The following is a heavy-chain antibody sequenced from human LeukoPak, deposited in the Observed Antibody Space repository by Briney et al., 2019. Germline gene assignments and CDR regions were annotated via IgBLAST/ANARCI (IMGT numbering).Heavy chain of an antibody. CDR1: GGSISSGSYS. V-gene: IGHV4-30-2*01. CDR2: IYHTGNT. Sequence: PSQTLSLTCAVSGGSISSGSYSWSWIRQPPGRGLEWIGYIYHTGNTYYNPSLKSRVTMSVDRSKNQFSLNLSSVPAADTAVYYCASNYYDNGGYYFDYWGQGTLVTSSS. D-gene: IGHD3-22*01. J-gene: IGHJ4*02. CDR3: ASNYYDNGGYYFDY.